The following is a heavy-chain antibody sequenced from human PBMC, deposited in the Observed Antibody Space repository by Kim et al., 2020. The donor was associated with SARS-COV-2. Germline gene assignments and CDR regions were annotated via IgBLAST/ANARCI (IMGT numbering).Heavy chain of an antibody. D-gene: IGHD3-16*01. V-gene: IGHV4-59*01. J-gene: IGHJ4*02. CDR2: VNYAGST. CDR1: GGSISSYY. CDR3: ARGRGGYVFDL. Sequence: SETLSLTCTVSGGSISSYYWTWLRQPPGKGLEWIGYVNYAGSTHYNPSLESRVTMSLDMSKNQFYLNLRSVTAADTAVYYCARGRGGYVFDLWGRGS.